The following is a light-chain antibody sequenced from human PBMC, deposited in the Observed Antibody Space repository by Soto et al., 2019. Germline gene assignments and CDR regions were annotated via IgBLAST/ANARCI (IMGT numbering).Light chain of an antibody. CDR2: GAS. Sequence: IGLTQSPGTLSLYPKERATLSCRASQSVSSSYLAWYQQKPGQAPRLLIYGASTRASGIPDRFSGSGSGTDFTLTICRLEPEDSAVYYCQQYGSSGTFGQVTKVDNK. CDR3: QQYGSSGT. V-gene: IGKV3-20*01. J-gene: IGKJ1*01. CDR1: QSVSSSY.